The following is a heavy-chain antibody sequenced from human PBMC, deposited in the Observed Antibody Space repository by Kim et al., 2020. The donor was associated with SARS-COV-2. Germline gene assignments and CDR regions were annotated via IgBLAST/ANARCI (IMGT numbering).Heavy chain of an antibody. CDR1: GYTFTSYV. V-gene: IGHV1-18*01. Sequence: ASVKVSCKASGYTFTSYVISWVRQAPGQGLEWMGWISAYNGNTNYAQKLQGRVTMTTDTSTSTAYMELRSLKSDDTAVYFWSRTERDAFDIWGQGTMYTV. CDR2: ISAYNGNT. J-gene: IGHJ3*02. CDR3: SRTERDAFDI.